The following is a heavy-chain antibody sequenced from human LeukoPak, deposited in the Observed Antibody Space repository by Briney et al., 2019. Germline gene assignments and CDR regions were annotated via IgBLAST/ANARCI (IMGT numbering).Heavy chain of an antibody. CDR1: GFTFSSYS. CDR3: ARGYCSSTSCHCFDY. V-gene: IGHV3-21*01. Sequence: GGSLRLSCAASGFTFSSYSMNWVRQAPGKGLEWVSSISSSSYIYYADSVKGRFTISRDNAKNSLFLQMNSLRAEDTAVYYCARGYCSSTSCHCFDYWGQGTLVTVSS. J-gene: IGHJ4*02. D-gene: IGHD2-2*01. CDR2: ISSSSYI.